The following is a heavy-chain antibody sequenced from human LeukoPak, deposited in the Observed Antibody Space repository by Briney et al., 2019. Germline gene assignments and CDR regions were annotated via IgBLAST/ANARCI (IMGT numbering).Heavy chain of an antibody. J-gene: IGHJ5*02. CDR1: GGSFSSVSYY. CDR3: ARAGYDSSGYYQYNWFDP. CDR2: FYTSGST. Sequence: SETLSLTCTVSGGSFSSVSYYWSWIRQPAGKGLEWIGRFYTSGSTNYNPSLKSRVTISVDTSKNQFSLKLSSVTAADTAVYYCARAGYDSSGYYQYNWFDPWGQGTLVTVSS. D-gene: IGHD3-22*01. V-gene: IGHV4-61*02.